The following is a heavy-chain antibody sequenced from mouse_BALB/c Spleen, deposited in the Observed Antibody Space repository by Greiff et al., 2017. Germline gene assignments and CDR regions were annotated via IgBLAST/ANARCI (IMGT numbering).Heavy chain of an antibody. V-gene: IGHV5-9-3*01. CDR1: GFTFSSYA. J-gene: IGHJ2*01. Sequence: DVKLVESGGGLVKPGGSLKLSCAASGFTFSSYAMSWVRQTPEKRLEWVATISSGGSYTYYPDSVKGRFTISRDNAKNTLYLQMSSLRSEDTAMYYCAKERNFYFDYWGQGTTLTVSS. CDR3: AKERNFYFDY. CDR2: ISSGGSYT.